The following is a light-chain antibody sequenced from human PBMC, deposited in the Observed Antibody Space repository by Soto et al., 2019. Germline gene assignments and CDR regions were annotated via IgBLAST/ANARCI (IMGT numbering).Light chain of an antibody. J-gene: IGKJ1*01. CDR3: QKYNSPPRT. V-gene: IGKV1-27*01. CDR1: QDIANF. CDR2: AAS. Sequence: DIQMTQSPSSLSASVGDRVSITCRASQDIANFLAWYQQKPRKVPTLLIYAASILQSGVPSRFSGTASGNDFTLTIISLQPEDVATYYCQKYNSPPRTFDQGTKVEI.